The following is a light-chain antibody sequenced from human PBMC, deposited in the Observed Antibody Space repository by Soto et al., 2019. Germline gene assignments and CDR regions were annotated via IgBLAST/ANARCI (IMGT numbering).Light chain of an antibody. Sequence: QSVLTQPPSVSGAPGQRVTISCTGSSSNIGAGFDVHWYHQIAGTAPKLLIYEVSHRPSGVSHRFSGSKSGDTASLTIAGLQAEDEADYYCNSYSRGTTLRVFGTGTKVTVL. J-gene: IGLJ1*01. CDR3: NSYSRGTTLRV. CDR1: SSNIGAGFD. CDR2: EVS. V-gene: IGLV1-40*01.